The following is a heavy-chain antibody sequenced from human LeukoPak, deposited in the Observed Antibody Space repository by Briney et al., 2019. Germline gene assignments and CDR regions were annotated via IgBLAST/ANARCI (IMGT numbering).Heavy chain of an antibody. CDR1: GGSISSNNYY. D-gene: IGHD4-17*01. CDR2: INDGVST. CDR3: VRDDFGDYTRRFDP. Sequence: PSETLSLTCTVSGGSISSNNYYWRWIRQPPGRGLEWIASINDGVSTYCHPSLKNRVTMSVDTPKNQFSLRLSSVTAADTAMYYCVRDDFGDYTRRFDPWGQGPLVTVSS. J-gene: IGHJ5*02. V-gene: IGHV4-39*07.